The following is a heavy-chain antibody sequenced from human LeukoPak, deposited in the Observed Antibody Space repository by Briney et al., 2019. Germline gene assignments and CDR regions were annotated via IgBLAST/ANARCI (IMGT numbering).Heavy chain of an antibody. CDR1: GFTFDDYA. J-gene: IGHJ6*03. Sequence: GRSLRLSSAASGFTFDDYAMHWVRQAPGKGLEWVSGISWNSGSIGYADSVKGRFTISRDNAKNSLYLQMNSLRAEDTALYYCAKSHDYYYYYMDVWGKGTTVTVSS. CDR2: ISWNSGSI. CDR3: AKSHDYYYYYMDV. V-gene: IGHV3-9*01.